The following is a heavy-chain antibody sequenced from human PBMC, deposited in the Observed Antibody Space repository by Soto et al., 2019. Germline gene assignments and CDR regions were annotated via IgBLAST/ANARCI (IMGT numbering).Heavy chain of an antibody. D-gene: IGHD3-16*01. Sequence: PSETLSLTCTVSGGSISSSSYYWGWIRQPPGKGLEWIGSIYYSGSTYYNPSLKSRVTISVDTSKNQFSLKLSSVTAADTAVYYCARDSFGIRGALAFDYWGQGTLVTVSS. CDR2: IYYSGST. V-gene: IGHV4-39*02. J-gene: IGHJ4*02. CDR1: GGSISSSSYY. CDR3: ARDSFGIRGALAFDY.